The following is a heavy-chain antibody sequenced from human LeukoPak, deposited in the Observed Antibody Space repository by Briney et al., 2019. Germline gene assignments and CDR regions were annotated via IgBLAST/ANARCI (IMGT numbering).Heavy chain of an antibody. J-gene: IGHJ5*02. Sequence: SETLSLTCAVSGGSISSSNWWSWVRQPPGKGLEWIVEIYHSGSTNYNPSLKSRVTISVDKSKNQFSLKLSSVTAADTAVYYCAREITGVGATTGFDPWGQGTLVTVSS. CDR1: GGSISSSNW. V-gene: IGHV4-4*02. D-gene: IGHD1-26*01. CDR2: IYHSGST. CDR3: AREITGVGATTGFDP.